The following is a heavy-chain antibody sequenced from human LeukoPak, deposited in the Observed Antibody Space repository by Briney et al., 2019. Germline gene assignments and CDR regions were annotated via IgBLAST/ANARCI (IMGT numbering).Heavy chain of an antibody. J-gene: IGHJ6*02. CDR1: GYTFTSYD. V-gene: IGHV1-8*01. D-gene: IGHD5-12*01. Sequence: ASVTVSCKASGYTFTSYDINWVRQATGQGLEWMGWMNPNRGNTGYAQKFQGRVTMTRDTSISTAYMELSSLRSEDTAVYYCARGDRAYSGYDYLLAPGFYALDVWGQGTTVTVSS. CDR3: ARGDRAYSGYDYLLAPGFYALDV. CDR2: MNPNRGNT.